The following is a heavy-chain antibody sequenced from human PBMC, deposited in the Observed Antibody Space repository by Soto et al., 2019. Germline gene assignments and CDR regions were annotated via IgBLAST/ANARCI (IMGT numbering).Heavy chain of an antibody. D-gene: IGHD1-26*01. Sequence: GGSLRLSCAASGFTFSSYAMHWVRQAPGKGLEWVAVISYDGSNKYYADSVKGRFTISRDNSKNTLYLQMNSLRAEDTAVYYCARDLGRGAAPGYWGQGTLVTVSS. CDR3: ARDLGRGAAPGY. J-gene: IGHJ4*02. CDR2: ISYDGSNK. V-gene: IGHV3-30-3*01. CDR1: GFTFSSYA.